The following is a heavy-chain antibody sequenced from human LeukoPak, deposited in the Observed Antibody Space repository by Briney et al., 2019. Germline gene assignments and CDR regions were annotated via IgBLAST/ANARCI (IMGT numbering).Heavy chain of an antibody. CDR2: INPNSGGT. Sequence: RASAKVSCKASGYTFTGYYMHWVRQAPGQGLEWMGWINPNSGGTNYAQKFQGRVTMTRDTSISTAYMELSRLRSDDTAVYYCARVEPYSSSRDSHPAFDPWGQGTLVTVSS. CDR3: ARVEPYSSSRDSHPAFDP. V-gene: IGHV1-2*02. D-gene: IGHD6-13*01. J-gene: IGHJ5*02. CDR1: GYTFTGYY.